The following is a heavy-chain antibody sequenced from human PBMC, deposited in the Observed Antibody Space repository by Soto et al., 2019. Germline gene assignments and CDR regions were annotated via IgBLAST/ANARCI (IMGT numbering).Heavy chain of an antibody. Sequence: LRLSCAASGFTFSSYGMHGVRQAADEGRECVAVISYDGSNQYYADSVKGRFTISRDNSKNTLYLQMHSLRDDETALYYCAKGEPAGTSHHYYYYYGMDVWGQATTVTVSS. CDR1: GFTFSSYG. CDR3: AKGEPAGTSHHYYYYYGMDV. J-gene: IGHJ6*02. D-gene: IGHD6-13*01. CDR2: ISYDGSNQ. V-gene: IGHV3-30*18.